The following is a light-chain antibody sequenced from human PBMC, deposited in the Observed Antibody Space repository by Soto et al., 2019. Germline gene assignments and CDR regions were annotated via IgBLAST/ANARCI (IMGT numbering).Light chain of an antibody. CDR3: QQANSFPHT. Sequence: DIPMTQSPSSVSASIGDRVTITCRASQGINNWLAWYQQTPGKAPKLLIYATSTLQSGVPSRFIGSGSGTEFTLTISRLQPEDFATYYCQQANSFPHTVGGGTKVEIK. CDR1: QGINNW. J-gene: IGKJ4*01. CDR2: ATS. V-gene: IGKV1-12*01.